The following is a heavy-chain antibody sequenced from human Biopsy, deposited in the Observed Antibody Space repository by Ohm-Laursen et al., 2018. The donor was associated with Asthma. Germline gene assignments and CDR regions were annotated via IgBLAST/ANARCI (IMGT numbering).Heavy chain of an antibody. CDR2: INPSGGST. CDR3: ARRGITGTTLDY. CDR1: GSTFTSSY. D-gene: IGHD1-7*01. J-gene: IGHJ4*02. Sequence: ASVTASCKASGSTFTSSYMHWVRQAPGQGLEWMGIINPSGGSTSYAQKFQGRVTMTRDTSTSTVYMELSSLRSEDTAVYYCARRGITGTTLDYWGQGTLVTVSS. V-gene: IGHV1-46*01.